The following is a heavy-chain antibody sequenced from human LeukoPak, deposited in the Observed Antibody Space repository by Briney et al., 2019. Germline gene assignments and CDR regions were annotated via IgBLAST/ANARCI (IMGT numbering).Heavy chain of an antibody. CDR3: AKDPLAYCGGDCPSDY. V-gene: IGHV3-23*01. CDR1: GFTFSSYA. J-gene: IGHJ4*02. Sequence: GGSLRLSCAASGFTFSSYAMSWVRQAPGKGLEWVSAISGSGGSTYYADSVKGRFTNSRDDSRNTLYLQMNSLRAEDTAVYYCAKDPLAYCGGDCPSDYWGQGTLVTVSS. CDR2: ISGSGGST. D-gene: IGHD2-21*02.